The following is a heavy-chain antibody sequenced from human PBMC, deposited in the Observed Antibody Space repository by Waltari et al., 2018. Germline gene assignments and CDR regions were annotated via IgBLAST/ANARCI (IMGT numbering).Heavy chain of an antibody. CDR3: ARGAYGGNSAFDY. CDR2: INPTRGST. J-gene: IGHJ4*02. Sequence: QVQLVQSGAEVKKPGASVKVSCKASGYTFTSYYIHWVRQAPGQGLEWMGIINPTRGSTSYAQKFQGRVTMTRDTSTSTVYMELGSLRSEDTAVYYCARGAYGGNSAFDYWGQGTLVTVSS. V-gene: IGHV1-46*01. D-gene: IGHD4-17*01. CDR1: GYTFTSYY.